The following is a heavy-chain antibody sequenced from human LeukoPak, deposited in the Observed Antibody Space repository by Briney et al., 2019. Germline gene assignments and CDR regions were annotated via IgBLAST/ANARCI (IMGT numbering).Heavy chain of an antibody. CDR2: IHHSGST. Sequence: NPSQTLSLTCTVSGGSISGGGYQWTWIRQHPGKGLEWIGYIHHSGSTRYNLSLKSRIAMSVDTSENQFSLKLSSVTAADTAVYYCARLIPMRYYDSSGYFDYWGQGTLVTVSS. CDR1: GGSISGGGYQ. CDR3: ARLIPMRYYDSSGYFDY. J-gene: IGHJ4*02. D-gene: IGHD3-22*01. V-gene: IGHV4-31*03.